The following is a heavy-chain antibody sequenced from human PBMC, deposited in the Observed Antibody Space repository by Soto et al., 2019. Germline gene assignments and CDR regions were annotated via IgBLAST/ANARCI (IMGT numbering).Heavy chain of an antibody. CDR3: ATDFGEHCLPDY. V-gene: IGHV3-23*01. Sequence: EVQLLESGGGLIQPGGSLRLSCAASGFTFTTYAMSWFRQAPGKGLEWVSAISGSGGNTYYADSVKGRFNISRDNTKNTVQLQMNSLRVDNTAVYYCATDFGEHCLPDYWGQGTLVTVSS. CDR2: ISGSGGNT. D-gene: IGHD3-10*01. J-gene: IGHJ4*02. CDR1: GFTFTTYA.